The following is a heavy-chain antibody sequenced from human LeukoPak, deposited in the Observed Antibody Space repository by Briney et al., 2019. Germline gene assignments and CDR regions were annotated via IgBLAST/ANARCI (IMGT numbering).Heavy chain of an antibody. J-gene: IGHJ5*02. CDR2: IIPIFGTA. D-gene: IGHD3-3*01. CDR3: ARDRITIFGVARYNWFDP. Sequence: ASVKVSCKASGGTFSSYAISRVRQAPGQGLEWMGGIIPIFGTANYAQKFQGRVTITADESTSTAYMELSSLRSEDTAVYYCARDRITIFGVARYNWFDPWGQGTLVTVSS. V-gene: IGHV1-69*13. CDR1: GGTFSSYA.